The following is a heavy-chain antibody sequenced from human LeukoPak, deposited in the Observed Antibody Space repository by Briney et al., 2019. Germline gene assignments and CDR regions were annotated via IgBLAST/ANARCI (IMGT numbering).Heavy chain of an antibody. D-gene: IGHD3-16*01. J-gene: IGHJ4*02. V-gene: IGHV3-53*04. CDR3: ARALVGVAGFFDC. CDR1: GFTVSDNY. CDR2: IYSDGST. Sequence: PGGSLRLSCAASGFTVSDNYMSWVRQAPGRGLEWVSVIYSDGSTYYADSVKGRFTLSRHNSKNTVYLQMNSLRTEDTAVYYCARALVGVAGFFDCWGQGTLVTVSS.